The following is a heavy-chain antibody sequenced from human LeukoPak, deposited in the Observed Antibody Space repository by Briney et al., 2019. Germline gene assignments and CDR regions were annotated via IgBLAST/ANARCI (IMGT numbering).Heavy chain of an antibody. J-gene: IGHJ4*02. V-gene: IGHV3-30*03. CDR3: ARDPEYSSGWSPFDY. CDR1: GFTFSSYG. D-gene: IGHD6-19*01. Sequence: GGSLRLSCAASGFTFSSYGMHWVRQAPGKGLEWVAVISYDGSNKYYADSVKGRFTISRDNSKNTLYLQMNSLRAEDTAVYYCARDPEYSSGWSPFDYWGQGTLVTVSS. CDR2: ISYDGSNK.